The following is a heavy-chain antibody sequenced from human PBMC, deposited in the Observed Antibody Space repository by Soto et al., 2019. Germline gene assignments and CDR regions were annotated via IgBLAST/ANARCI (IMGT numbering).Heavy chain of an antibody. J-gene: IGHJ4*02. D-gene: IGHD6-25*01. CDR2: IRWNGETP. V-gene: IGHV3-9*01. CDR1: GFNFDDFA. Sequence: EVVLVESGGGLVQPGGSLRLSCVASGFNFDDFAMHWVRQAPGKGLQWVSGIRWNGETPAYADSVKGRFTISRDNSKTTLFLQMSSLRPDDTAVYFCAKGAQAAAVLDHWGQGALVTVAS. CDR3: AKGAQAAAVLDH.